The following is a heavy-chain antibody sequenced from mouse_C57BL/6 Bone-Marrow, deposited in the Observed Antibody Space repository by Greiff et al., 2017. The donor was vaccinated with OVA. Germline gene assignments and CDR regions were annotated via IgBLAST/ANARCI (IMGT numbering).Heavy chain of an antibody. CDR2: INPYNGGT. CDR1: GYTFTDYY. V-gene: IGHV1-19*01. J-gene: IGHJ4*01. Sequence: VQLKQSGPVLVKPGASVKMSCKASGYTFTDYYMNWVKQSHGKSLEWIGVINPYNGGTSYNQKFKGKATLTVDKSSSTAYMELNSLTSEDSAVYYCASRYYYGSSYYAMDYWGQGTSVTVSS. D-gene: IGHD1-1*01. CDR3: ASRYYYGSSYYAMDY.